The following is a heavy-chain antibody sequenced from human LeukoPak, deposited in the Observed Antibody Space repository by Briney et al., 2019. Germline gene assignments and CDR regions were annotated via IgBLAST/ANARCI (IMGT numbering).Heavy chain of an antibody. V-gene: IGHV4-4*07. J-gene: IGHJ5*02. D-gene: IGHD3-22*01. CDR2: FYTSGSN. CDR3: ARDLKGSSGYYLNNWFDP. Sequence: SETLSLTCTVSGGPISSYYWSWLRQPAGRGLEWIGRFYTSGSNKYNPPLKSRVTMSVDSSKNQSTLKMRSVTAADTAGYYCARDLKGSSGYYLNNWFDPWRQGTPVTVSS. CDR1: GGPISSYY.